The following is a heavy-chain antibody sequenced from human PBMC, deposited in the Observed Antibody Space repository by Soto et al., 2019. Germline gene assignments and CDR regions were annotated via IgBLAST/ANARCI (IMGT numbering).Heavy chain of an antibody. CDR2: INHRGST. J-gene: IGHJ4*02. D-gene: IGHD6-6*01. CDR1: GGSIVSDKW. Sequence: SETLSLTCAVSGGSIVSDKWWSWVRQSPGKGLEWLGEINHRGSTIYNPSLKSRVTFSVDTSRNQFYLKVKSVTAADTAVYYCARGGSSELWGQGTLVTVSS. CDR3: ARGGSSEL. V-gene: IGHV4-4*02.